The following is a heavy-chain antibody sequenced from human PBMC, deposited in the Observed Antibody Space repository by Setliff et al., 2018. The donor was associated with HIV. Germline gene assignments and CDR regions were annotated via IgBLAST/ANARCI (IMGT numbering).Heavy chain of an antibody. CDR2: IYYSGST. D-gene: IGHD5-12*01. V-gene: IGHV4-39*01. J-gene: IGHJ4*01. Sequence: SETLSLTCSVSGGSVSSTSYYWGWIRQPPGKGLESSGSIYYSGSTYYNPSRKSRVTISVDTSKNQCSLKLSSVTAADTAVYYCARVQVGGYNFYFDYWGHGTLVTVSS. CDR1: GGSVSSTSYY. CDR3: ARVQVGGYNFYFDY.